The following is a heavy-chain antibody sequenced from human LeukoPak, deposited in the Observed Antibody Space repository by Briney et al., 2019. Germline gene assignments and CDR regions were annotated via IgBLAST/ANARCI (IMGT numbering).Heavy chain of an antibody. D-gene: IGHD6-6*01. CDR2: ISGSGGST. J-gene: IGHJ1*01. CDR1: GFTFSGSA. Sequence: GGSLRLSCAASGFTFSGSAMSWVRQAPGKGLEWVSSISGSGGSTYYADSVKGRFTISRDNSKNTQYLQMNSLRAEDTAVYYCAKVEYSSNVPQHWGQGTLVTVSS. V-gene: IGHV3-23*01. CDR3: AKVEYSSNVPQH.